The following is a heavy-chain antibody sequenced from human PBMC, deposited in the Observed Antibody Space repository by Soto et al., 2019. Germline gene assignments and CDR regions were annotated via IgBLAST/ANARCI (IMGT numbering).Heavy chain of an antibody. Sequence: PSETLSLTCTVSGGSISNYYWSWIRQPPGKGLEWIGYIYYSGSTNYNPSLKSRVTISVDTSKNQFSLKLSSVTAADTAVYYCARLASYYDSSAIGYWGQGTLVTVSS. D-gene: IGHD3-22*01. CDR1: GGSISNYY. CDR2: IYYSGST. J-gene: IGHJ4*02. V-gene: IGHV4-59*01. CDR3: ARLASYYDSSAIGY.